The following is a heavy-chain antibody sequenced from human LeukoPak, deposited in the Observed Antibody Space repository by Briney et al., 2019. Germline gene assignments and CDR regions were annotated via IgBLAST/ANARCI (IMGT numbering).Heavy chain of an antibody. Sequence: GESLKISCKGSGYSFTNYWIGWVRQMPGKGLEWMGIIYPGNSDTTYSPSFQGQVTISADKSISTAYPQWSSLKASDTAMYYCARHSRETEGRWLDPWGRGTLVTVSS. V-gene: IGHV5-51*01. CDR1: GYSFTNYW. J-gene: IGHJ5*02. CDR2: IYPGNSDT. D-gene: IGHD5-24*01. CDR3: ARHSRETEGRWLDP.